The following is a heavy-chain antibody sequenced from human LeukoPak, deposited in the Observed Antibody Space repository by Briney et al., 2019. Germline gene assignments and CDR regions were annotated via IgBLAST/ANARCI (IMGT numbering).Heavy chain of an antibody. Sequence: QPGGSLRLSCVVSGFSFSNFAMSWVRQAPGKGLEWVSAISGSGGSTYYADSVKGRFTISRDNSKNTLYLQMNSLRAEDTAVYYCAKITGIVVAFFHIDHWGQGTLVTVSS. D-gene: IGHD3-22*01. CDR2: ISGSGGST. V-gene: IGHV3-23*01. CDR1: GFSFSNFA. J-gene: IGHJ4*02. CDR3: AKITGIVVAFFHIDH.